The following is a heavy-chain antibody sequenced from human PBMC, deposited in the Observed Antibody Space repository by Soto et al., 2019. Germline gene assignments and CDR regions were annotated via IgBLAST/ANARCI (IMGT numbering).Heavy chain of an antibody. Sequence: PSETLSLTCAVYGGSFSGYYWSWIRQPPGKGLEWTGEINHSVSTNYNPSLKSRVTISVDTSKNRFSLKLSSVTAADTVVYYCARGLERTTPTYYFGYWGQGTLGTVSS. CDR3: ARGLERTTPTYYFGY. J-gene: IGHJ4*02. CDR1: GGSFSGYY. V-gene: IGHV4-34*01. D-gene: IGHD4-17*01. CDR2: INHSVST.